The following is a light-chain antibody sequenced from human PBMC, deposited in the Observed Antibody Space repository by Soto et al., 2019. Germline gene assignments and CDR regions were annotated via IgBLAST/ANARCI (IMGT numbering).Light chain of an antibody. Sequence: AIRMTQSPSSLSASTGDRVTITCRASQGISSYLAWYQQKPGKAPKLLIYAASTLQSGVPSRFSGNGSGTDFTLTISCLQSEDFATYYCQQYYSYPRVTFGGGTKVEIK. V-gene: IGKV1-8*01. CDR3: QQYYSYPRVT. CDR2: AAS. CDR1: QGISSY. J-gene: IGKJ4*01.